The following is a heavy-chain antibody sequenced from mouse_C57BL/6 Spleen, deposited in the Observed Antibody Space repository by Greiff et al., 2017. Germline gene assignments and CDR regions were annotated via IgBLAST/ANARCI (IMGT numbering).Heavy chain of an antibody. J-gene: IGHJ2*01. CDR2: IDPEDGDT. V-gene: IGHV14-2*01. CDR3: ALRHYDGCYDY. D-gene: IGHD2-3*01. CDR1: GFTIKDYY. Sequence: VQLQQSGAELVKPGASVKLSCTASGFTIKDYYMHWVKQRTEQGLEWIGRIDPEDGDTNYAPKFQGKATIAADKSSNTAYLQLSSLTSEDTAVYYCALRHYDGCYDYWGQGTTRTVSS.